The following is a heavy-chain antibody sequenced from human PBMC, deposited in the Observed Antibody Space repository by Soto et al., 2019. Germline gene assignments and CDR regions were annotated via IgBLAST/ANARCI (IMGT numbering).Heavy chain of an antibody. CDR1: GYSFTSYW. CDR2: IYPGDSDT. CDR3: ARDVIAAEPPYYYYGMDV. J-gene: IGHJ6*02. D-gene: IGHD6-25*01. V-gene: IGHV5-51*01. Sequence: GESLKISCKGSGYSFTSYWIGWVRQMPGKGLEWMGIIYPGDSDTRYSPSFQGQVTISADKSISTAYLQWSSLKASDTAMYYCARDVIAAEPPYYYYGMDVWGQGTTVTVSS.